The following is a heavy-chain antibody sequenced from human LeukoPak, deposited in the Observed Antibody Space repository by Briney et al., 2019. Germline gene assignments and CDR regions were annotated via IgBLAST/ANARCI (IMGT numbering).Heavy chain of an antibody. CDR3: VNLLLRGRQYVVDI. D-gene: IGHD3-16*01. CDR1: GFTFGGYP. CDR2: IGRNGGTT. J-gene: IGHJ3*02. V-gene: IGHV3-64D*06. Sequence: GWSLRLSCSASGFTFGGYPMHWVRQAPGKGLEYDSVIGRNGGTTYYADSVKDRFTISRDNSKNKLYLQMSSLRAEDTAVYHGVNLLLRGRQYVVDIWGQGTMVTVSS.